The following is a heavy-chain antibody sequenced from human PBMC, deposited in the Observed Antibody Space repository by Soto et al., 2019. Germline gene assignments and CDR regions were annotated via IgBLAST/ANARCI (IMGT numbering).Heavy chain of an antibody. V-gene: IGHV4-31*03. CDR2: ISYSGST. Sequence: SETLSLTCTVSGGSISSGGYYWSWIRQHPGTGLEWIGHISYSGSTNYNPSLKSRVTISVDTSKNQFSLKLSSVTAANTAVYYCARGLYSSGWYFDYWGQGTLVTVSS. D-gene: IGHD6-19*01. CDR1: GGSISSGGYY. CDR3: ARGLYSSGWYFDY. J-gene: IGHJ4*02.